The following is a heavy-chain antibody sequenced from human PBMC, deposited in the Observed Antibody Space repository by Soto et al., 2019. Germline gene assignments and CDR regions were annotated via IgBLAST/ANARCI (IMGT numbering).Heavy chain of an antibody. D-gene: IGHD2-21*01. Sequence: CKGSGYSFTSYWISWVRQMPGKGLEWMGRIDPSDSYTNYSPSFQGHVTISADKSISTAYLQWSSLKASDTAMYYCATSDYSYYYYYYGMDVWGQGTTVTVSS. CDR1: GYSFTSYW. J-gene: IGHJ6*02. V-gene: IGHV5-10-1*01. CDR3: ATSDYSYYYYYYGMDV. CDR2: IDPSDSYT.